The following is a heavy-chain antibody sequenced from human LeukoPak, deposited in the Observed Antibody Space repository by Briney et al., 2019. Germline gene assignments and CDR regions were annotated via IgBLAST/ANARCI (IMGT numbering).Heavy chain of an antibody. Sequence: GSLRLSCAASGFTFSDYYMSWIRQPPGKGLEWIGEINHSGSTNYNPSLKSRVTISVDTSKNQFSLKLSSVSAADTAVYYCASRYGWYYFDYWGQGTLVTVSS. CDR1: GFTFSDYY. J-gene: IGHJ4*02. D-gene: IGHD5-18*01. CDR3: ASRYGWYYFDY. V-gene: IGHV4-34*01. CDR2: INHSGST.